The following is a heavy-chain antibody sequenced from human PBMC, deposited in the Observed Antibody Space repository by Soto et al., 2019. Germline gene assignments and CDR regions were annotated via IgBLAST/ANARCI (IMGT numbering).Heavy chain of an antibody. V-gene: IGHV4-34*01. CDR1: GGSFSGYY. D-gene: IGHD3-3*01. Sequence: SETLSLTCAVYGGSFSGYYWSWIRQPPGKGLEWIGEINHSGSTNYNPSLKSRVTISVDTSKNQFSLKLSSVTAADTAVYYCARGLPGGGVVISYYYYYGMDVWGQGTTVTVSS. CDR2: INHSGST. CDR3: ARGLPGGGVVISYYYYYGMDV. J-gene: IGHJ6*02.